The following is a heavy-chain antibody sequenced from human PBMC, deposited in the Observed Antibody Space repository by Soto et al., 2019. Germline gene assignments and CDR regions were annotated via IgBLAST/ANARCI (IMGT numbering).Heavy chain of an antibody. V-gene: IGHV4-61*01. J-gene: IGHJ5*02. CDR3: ARGAGIPRGGRFDP. D-gene: IGHD2-15*01. Sequence: SETLSLTCTVSGGSVSSGSYYWSWIRQPPGKGLEWIGYIYYSGSTNYNPSLKSRVTISVDTSKNQFSLKLSSVTAADTAVYYCARGAGIPRGGRFDPWGQGTLVTVSS. CDR1: GGSVSSGSYY. CDR2: IYYSGST.